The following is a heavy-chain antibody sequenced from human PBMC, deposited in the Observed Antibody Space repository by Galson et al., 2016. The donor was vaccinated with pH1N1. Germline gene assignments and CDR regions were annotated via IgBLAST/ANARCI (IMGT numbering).Heavy chain of an antibody. CDR3: AKSSHPWAQFDS. CDR1: GGSF. CDR2: IITMFGTS. J-gene: IGHJ4*02. V-gene: IGHV1-69*05. Sequence: SVKVSCKAFGGSFISWVRQAPGQGLEWMGGIITMFGTSNYAQKFQGSVTITTDESRSTDYMEFRSVRFEDTAVYFCAKSSHPWAQFDSWGQGTLVTVSS.